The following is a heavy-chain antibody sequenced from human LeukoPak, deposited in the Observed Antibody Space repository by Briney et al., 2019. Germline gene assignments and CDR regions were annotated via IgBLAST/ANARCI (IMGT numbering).Heavy chain of an antibody. V-gene: IGHV3-48*02. CDR3: ARNYYDSSGYYYGGY. Sequence: GSLRLSCAASGFTFSTYTMNWVRQAPGKGLEWVSYIGGTSSAIDYADSVKGRFTVSRDNAKNSLFLRMNSLRDEDTAVYYCARNYYDSSGYYYGGYWGQGTLVTVSS. D-gene: IGHD3-22*01. J-gene: IGHJ4*02. CDR2: IGGTSSAI. CDR1: GFTFSTYT.